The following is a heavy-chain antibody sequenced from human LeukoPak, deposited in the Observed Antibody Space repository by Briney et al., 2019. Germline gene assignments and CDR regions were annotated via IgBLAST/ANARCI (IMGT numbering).Heavy chain of an antibody. D-gene: IGHD5-18*01. CDR2: IRYDGSNK. CDR1: GFTFSSYG. J-gene: IGHJ6*03. CDR3: ATRGYSYGYYYYYMDV. Sequence: PGGSLRLSCAASGFTFSSYGMHWVRQAPGKGLEWVAFIRYDGSNKYYADSVKGRFTISRDNSKNTLYLQMNSLRAEDTAVYYCATRGYSYGYYYYYMDVWGKGTTVTISS. V-gene: IGHV3-30*02.